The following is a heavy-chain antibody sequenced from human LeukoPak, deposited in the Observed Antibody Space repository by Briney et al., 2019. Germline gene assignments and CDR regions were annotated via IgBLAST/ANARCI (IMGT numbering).Heavy chain of an antibody. V-gene: IGHV3-9*01. D-gene: IGHD6-13*01. CDR2: ISWNSGSI. CDR1: GFTFSSYW. J-gene: IGHJ1*01. Sequence: PGGSLRLSCAASGFTFSSYWMHWVRQAPGKGLEWVSGISWNSGSIGYADSVKGRFTISRDNAKNSLYLQMNSLRAEDTALYYCAKDIYSSSSEYFQHWGQGTLVTVSS. CDR3: AKDIYSSSSEYFQH.